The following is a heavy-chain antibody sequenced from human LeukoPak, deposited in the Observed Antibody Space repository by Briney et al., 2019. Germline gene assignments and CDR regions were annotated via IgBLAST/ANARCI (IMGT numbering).Heavy chain of an antibody. D-gene: IGHD3-9*01. CDR3: ARHVQVFRYPHYYYYMDV. Sequence: SETLSLTCAVYGGSFSGYYWSWIRQPPGKGLEWIGEINHSGSTNYNPSLKSRVTISVDTSKNQFSLKLSSVTAADTAVYYCARHVQVFRYPHYYYYMDVWGKGTTVTVSS. V-gene: IGHV4-34*01. J-gene: IGHJ6*03. CDR2: INHSGST. CDR1: GGSFSGYY.